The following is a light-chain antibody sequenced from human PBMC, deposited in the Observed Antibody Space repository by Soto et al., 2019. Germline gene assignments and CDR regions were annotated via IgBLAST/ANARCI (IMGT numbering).Light chain of an antibody. J-gene: IGKJ1*01. CDR3: QQYYHWPRT. Sequence: EIVLTQSPGTLSLSPGERATLSCRASQSVTSRYLAWYQQKPGQAPRLLIFGASIRDTGVTDRFSGSGSGTDFTLTITSLQSEDFGIYYCQQYYHWPRTFGQGTKVDIK. V-gene: IGKV3-20*01. CDR1: QSVTSRY. CDR2: GAS.